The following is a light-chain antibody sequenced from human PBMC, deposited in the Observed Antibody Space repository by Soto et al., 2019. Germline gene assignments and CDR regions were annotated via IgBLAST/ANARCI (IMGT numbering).Light chain of an antibody. Sequence: QSALTQPASVSGSPGQSITISCTGTSSDVGIYKYVSWYQQHPGKAPNLMIYEVANRPSGVSNRFSGSKSGNTASLTISGLQVEDEADYYCSSFTSSSTVVFGGGTKVTVL. J-gene: IGLJ2*01. CDR3: SSFTSSSTVV. V-gene: IGLV2-14*01. CDR1: SSDVGIYKY. CDR2: EVA.